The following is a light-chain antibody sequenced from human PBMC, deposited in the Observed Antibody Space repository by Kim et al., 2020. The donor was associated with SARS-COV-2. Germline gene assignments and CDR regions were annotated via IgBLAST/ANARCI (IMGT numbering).Light chain of an antibody. CDR3: NSRDSSGNHWV. J-gene: IGLJ3*02. Sequence: ALGQTVRITCQEDSLRSYYASWYQQKQGQAPVLVIYGKNNRPSGNPDRFSGSSSGNTASLTITGAQAEDEADYYCNSRDSSGNHWVFGGGTKLTVL. CDR2: GKN. CDR1: SLRSYY. V-gene: IGLV3-19*01.